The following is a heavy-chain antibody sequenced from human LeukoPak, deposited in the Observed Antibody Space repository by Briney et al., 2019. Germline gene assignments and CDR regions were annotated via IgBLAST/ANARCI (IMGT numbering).Heavy chain of an antibody. J-gene: IGHJ6*03. V-gene: IGHV3-23*01. Sequence: GGSLRLSCAASGFTFSHYAMSWVRQAPGKGLEWVSTITGRGGSTYYADSVKGRFTISRDNSKNMLYLQMNSLRAEDTAIYYCAKDLWSSTSGYYYHMDVWDKGTTVTVSS. D-gene: IGHD2-2*01. CDR1: GFTFSHYA. CDR2: ITGRGGST. CDR3: AKDLWSSTSGYYYHMDV.